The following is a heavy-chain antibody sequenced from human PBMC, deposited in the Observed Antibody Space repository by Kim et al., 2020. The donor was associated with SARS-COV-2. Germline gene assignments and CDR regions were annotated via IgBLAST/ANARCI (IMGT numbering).Heavy chain of an antibody. J-gene: IGHJ4*02. CDR3: ARNGYSSGWAHDY. D-gene: IGHD6-19*01. CDR1: GYSFTSYW. V-gene: IGHV5-51*01. CDR2: IYPGDSDT. Sequence: GESLKISCKGSGYSFTSYWIGWVRQMPGKGLEWMGIIYPGDSDTRYSPSFQGQVTISADKSISTAYLQWSSLKASDTAIYYCARNGYSSGWAHDYWGQGTLVTVSS.